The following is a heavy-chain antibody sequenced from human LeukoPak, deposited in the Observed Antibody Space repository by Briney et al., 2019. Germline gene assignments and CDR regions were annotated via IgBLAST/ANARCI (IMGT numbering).Heavy chain of an antibody. CDR3: AREESGAYPGDY. CDR2: IWYDGNNK. J-gene: IGHJ4*02. Sequence: GGSLRLSCAASGFTFSSYGMHWVRQAPGKGLEWVAVIWYDGNNKYYADSVRGRFTISRDNSKNMLYLQMNSLRAEDTAVYYCAREESGAYPGDYWGQGTLVTVSS. CDR1: GFTFSSYG. V-gene: IGHV3-33*08. D-gene: IGHD2-15*01.